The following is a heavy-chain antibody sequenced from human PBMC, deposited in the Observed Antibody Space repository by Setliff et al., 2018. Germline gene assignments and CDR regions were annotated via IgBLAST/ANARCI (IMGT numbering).Heavy chain of an antibody. D-gene: IGHD3-10*01. CDR3: ARHVGTRSRGYNYYYYFMDV. CDR1: GGSLSGSLRGYAVF. V-gene: IGHV4-39*01. CDR2: AYYNEDS. Sequence: SETLSLTCTVSGGSLSGSLRGYAVFWGWIRQSPGKELEWIGSAYYNEDSYYNPSLKSRVTMSVDTSRNQFSLHLISVTAADTTVYYCARHVGTRSRGYNYYYYFMDVWGKGTTVTVS. J-gene: IGHJ6*03.